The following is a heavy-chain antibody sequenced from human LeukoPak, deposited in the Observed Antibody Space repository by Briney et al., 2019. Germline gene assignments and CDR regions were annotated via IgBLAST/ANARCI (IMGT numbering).Heavy chain of an antibody. CDR3: AREIAAAGASYYYYYGMDV. J-gene: IGHJ6*04. CDR1: GGPFRGYY. CDR2: IKHSGST. V-gene: IGHV4-34*01. Sequence: SETLSLTCAVYGGPFRGYYWSGIRQPPGKGLEWIGKIKHSGSTNYNPSLKSRVTISVDTSKNQFSLKLSSVTAADTAVYYCAREIAAAGASYYYYYGMDVWGKGTTVTVSS. D-gene: IGHD6-13*01.